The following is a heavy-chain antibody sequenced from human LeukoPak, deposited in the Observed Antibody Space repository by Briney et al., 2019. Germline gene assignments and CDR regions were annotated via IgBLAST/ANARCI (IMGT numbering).Heavy chain of an antibody. V-gene: IGHV3-74*01. J-gene: IGHJ4*02. CDR1: GSTFSSYW. D-gene: IGHD3-16*02. Sequence: QPGGSLILSCAASGSTFSSYWMYWVRQAPGKGLVWVSRINSDGSSTTYADSVKGRFTISRDNAKNTLYLQMNSLRAEDTAVYYCARATPGRYFDYWGQGTLVTVSS. CDR3: ARATPGRYFDY. CDR2: INSDGSST.